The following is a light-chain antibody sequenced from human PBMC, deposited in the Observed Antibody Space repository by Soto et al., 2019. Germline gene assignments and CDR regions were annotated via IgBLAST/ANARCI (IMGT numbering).Light chain of an antibody. Sequence: AIQMTQSPSSLSASVGDRVTITCRASQGIRSDLAWYQKKSGKAPKLLIYAASSLQSGVPSRFSGSGFGSDLTLTISSLQPEDFATYYCLQDYGYPRTFGQGTSVEI. CDR3: LQDYGYPRT. J-gene: IGKJ1*01. V-gene: IGKV1-6*01. CDR2: AAS. CDR1: QGIRSD.